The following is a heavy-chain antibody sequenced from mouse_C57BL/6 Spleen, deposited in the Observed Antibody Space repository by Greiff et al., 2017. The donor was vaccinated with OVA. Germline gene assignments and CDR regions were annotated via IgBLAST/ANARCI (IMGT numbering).Heavy chain of an antibody. V-gene: IGHV10-3*01. CDR2: IRSKSSNYAT. Sequence: EVMLVESGGGLVQPKGSLKLSCAASGFTFNTYAMHWVRQAPGKGLEWVARIRSKSSNYATYYADSVKDRFTISRDDSQSMLYLQMNNLKTEDTAMYYGVREITTVVAMDAMDYWGQGTSVTVSS. CDR1: GFTFNTYA. CDR3: VREITTVVAMDAMDY. D-gene: IGHD1-1*01. J-gene: IGHJ4*01.